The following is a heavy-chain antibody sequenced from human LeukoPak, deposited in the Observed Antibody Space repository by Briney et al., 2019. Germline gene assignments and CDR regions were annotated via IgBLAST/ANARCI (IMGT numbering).Heavy chain of an antibody. D-gene: IGHD3-3*01. CDR1: GYSFTSYW. CDR2: IYPGDSDT. J-gene: IGHJ4*02. CDR3: ARFAVLEWLFLDY. Sequence: GESLKISCKGSGYSFTSYWIGWVRQMPGKGLEWMGIIYPGDSDTRYSPSFQGQVTISADRSISTAYLQWSSLKASDTAMYYCARFAVLEWLFLDYWGQGTLVTVSS. V-gene: IGHV5-51*01.